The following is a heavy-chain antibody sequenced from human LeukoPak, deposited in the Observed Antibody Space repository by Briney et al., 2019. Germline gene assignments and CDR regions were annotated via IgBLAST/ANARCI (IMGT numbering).Heavy chain of an antibody. V-gene: IGHV1-2*04. CDR3: ARGSPVVAAGTAYFHH. CDR2: INPKSGDT. Sequence: ASVKVSCKASGYTFTDYYMHWVRQAPGQGLEWRGWINPKSGDTKYAQESQGWVTMTRDTSISTAYIELSRSRSGDTAMYYCARGSPVVAAGTAYFHHWGQGTLVTVSS. D-gene: IGHD6-13*01. CDR1: GYTFTDYY. J-gene: IGHJ1*01.